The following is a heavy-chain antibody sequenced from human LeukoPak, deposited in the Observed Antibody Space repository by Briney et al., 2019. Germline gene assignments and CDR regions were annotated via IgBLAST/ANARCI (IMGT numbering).Heavy chain of an antibody. Sequence: GGSLRLSCAASGFTVSNKYMTWVRQAPGKGLEWVSLIYSDGRTYYADSVKGRCTISRDNSKNTLYLQMNSLRAEDTAVYYCARVLRYCSGGNCYSGGLGYMDVWGKGTTVTISS. D-gene: IGHD2-15*01. V-gene: IGHV3-53*01. J-gene: IGHJ6*03. CDR2: IYSDGRT. CDR3: ARVLRYCSGGNCYSGGLGYMDV. CDR1: GFTVSNKY.